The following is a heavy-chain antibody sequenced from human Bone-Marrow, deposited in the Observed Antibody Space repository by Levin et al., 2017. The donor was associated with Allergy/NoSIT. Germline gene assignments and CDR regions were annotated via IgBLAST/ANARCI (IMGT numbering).Heavy chain of an antibody. Sequence: SQTLSLTCTVSGGSISSYYWSWIRQPPGKGLEWIGYIYYSGSTNYNPSLKSRVTISVDTSKNQFSLKLSSVTAADTAVYYCARMKWDEGVPGTYYYDSSGYYGLDTFDPWGQGTLVTVSS. D-gene: IGHD3-22*01. CDR2: IYYSGST. CDR1: GGSISSYY. V-gene: IGHV4-59*08. J-gene: IGHJ5*02. CDR3: ARMKWDEGVPGTYYYDSSGYYGLDTFDP.